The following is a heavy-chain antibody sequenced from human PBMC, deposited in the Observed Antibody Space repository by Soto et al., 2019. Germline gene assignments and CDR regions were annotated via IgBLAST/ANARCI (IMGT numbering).Heavy chain of an antibody. CDR3: ARDALRRDIWETHYYYCIDV. V-gene: IGHV4-30-4*01. J-gene: IGHJ6*02. Sequence: SETLSLTCTVSGGSISSGDYYWSWIRQPPGKGLEWIGYIYYSGSTYYNPSLKSRVTISVDTSKNQFSLKLSSVTAADTAVYYCARDALRRDIWETHYYYCIDVWGQGTTVTGSS. CDR2: IYYSGST. CDR1: GGSISSGDYY. D-gene: IGHD1-26*01.